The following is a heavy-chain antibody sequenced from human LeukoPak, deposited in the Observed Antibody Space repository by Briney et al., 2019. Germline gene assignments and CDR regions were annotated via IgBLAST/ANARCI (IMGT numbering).Heavy chain of an antibody. CDR3: ARAEDSYYYYMDV. J-gene: IGHJ6*03. CDR2: ISAYNGNT. Sequence: ASVKVSCKASGYTFSGHYMHWVRQAPGQGLEWMGWISAYNGNTNYAQKLQGRVTTTTDTSTSTAYMELRSLRSDDTAVYYCARAEDSYYYYMDVWGKGTTVTVSS. CDR1: GYTFSGHY. V-gene: IGHV1-18*04.